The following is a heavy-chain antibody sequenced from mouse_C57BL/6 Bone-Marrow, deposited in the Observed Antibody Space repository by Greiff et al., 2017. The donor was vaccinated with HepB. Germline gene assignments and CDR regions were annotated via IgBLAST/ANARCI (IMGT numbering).Heavy chain of an antibody. CDR2: IYPGDGDT. V-gene: IGHV1-80*01. CDR3: AKSPYYYGSRDYFDY. Sequence: QVQLQQSGAELVKPGASVKISCKASGYAFSSYWMNWVKQRPGKGLEWIGQIYPGDGDTNYNGKFKGKATLTADKSSSTAYMQLSSQTSEDSAVYFCAKSPYYYGSRDYFDYWGQGTTLTVSS. D-gene: IGHD1-1*01. J-gene: IGHJ2*01. CDR1: GYAFSSYW.